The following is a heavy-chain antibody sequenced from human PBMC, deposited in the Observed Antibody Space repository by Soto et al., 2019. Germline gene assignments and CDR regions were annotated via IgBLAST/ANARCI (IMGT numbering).Heavy chain of an antibody. CDR1: GGSVSSTNYY. Sequence: SETLSLTCTVSGGSVSSTNYYWSWIRQPPGKGLEWIGYIYYSGSTNYNPSLSSRVTMSVDTSKSQFSLNLSSVTATDTAFYYCETVPRIPRYFDSWGQGALVTVSS. CDR2: IYYSGST. V-gene: IGHV4-61*01. CDR3: ETVPRIPRYFDS. J-gene: IGHJ4*02.